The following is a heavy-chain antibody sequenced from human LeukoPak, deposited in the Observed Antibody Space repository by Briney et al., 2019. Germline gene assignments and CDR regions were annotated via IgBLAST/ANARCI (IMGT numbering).Heavy chain of an antibody. CDR2: ISGSGGST. D-gene: IGHD6-19*01. Sequence: PGGSLRLSCAASGFTFSSYAMSWVRQAPGKGLEWVSAISGSGGSTYYADSVKGRFTISRDNSKNTLYLQMNSLRAEDTAVYYCAPWLVPNYYYGMDVWGQGTTVTVSS. CDR3: APWLVPNYYYGMDV. V-gene: IGHV3-23*01. J-gene: IGHJ6*02. CDR1: GFTFSSYA.